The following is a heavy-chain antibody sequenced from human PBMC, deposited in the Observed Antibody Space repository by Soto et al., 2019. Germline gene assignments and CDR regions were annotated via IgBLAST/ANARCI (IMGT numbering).Heavy chain of an antibody. CDR3: ARRVGLRYYYYYYGMDV. D-gene: IGHD2-21*01. V-gene: IGHV4-59*01. CDR1: GGSISSYY. Sequence: KTSETLSLTCTVSGGSISSYYWSWIRQPPGKGLEWIGYIYYSGSTNYNPSLKSRVTISVDTSKNQFSLKLSSVTAADTAVYYCARRVGLRYYYYYYGMDVWGQGTTVTVSS. J-gene: IGHJ6*02. CDR2: IYYSGST.